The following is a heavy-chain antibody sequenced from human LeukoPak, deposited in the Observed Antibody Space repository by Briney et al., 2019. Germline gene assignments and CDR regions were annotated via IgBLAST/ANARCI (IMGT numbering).Heavy chain of an antibody. CDR2: IYYSRST. Sequence: SETLSLTCTVSGGSISSSSYCWGWIRQPPGKGLEWIGSIYYSRSTYYNPSLKSRVTISVDTSRNQFSLKLNSVTAADTAVYYCAKSNGYGFIDIWGQGTMVTVSS. CDR1: GGSISSSSYC. D-gene: IGHD3-22*01. V-gene: IGHV4-39*07. CDR3: AKSNGYGFIDI. J-gene: IGHJ3*02.